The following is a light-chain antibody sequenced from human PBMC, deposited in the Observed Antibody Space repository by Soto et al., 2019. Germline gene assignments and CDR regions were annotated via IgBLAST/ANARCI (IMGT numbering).Light chain of an antibody. Sequence: EIVLTQSPGTLSLSPGERATLSCRASQSVSSTYIAWYQQNPGQAPTLLIYGASTRATGIRDRFIGSGSGTDFTLTISRLEPQDFSVNFCQQYGRSPPFTFGQGTKVEIK. CDR3: QQYGRSPPFT. CDR2: GAS. V-gene: IGKV3-20*01. CDR1: QSVSSTY. J-gene: IGKJ2*01.